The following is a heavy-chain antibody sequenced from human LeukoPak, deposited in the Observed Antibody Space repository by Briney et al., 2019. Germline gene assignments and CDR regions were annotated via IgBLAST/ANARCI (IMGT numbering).Heavy chain of an antibody. D-gene: IGHD3-9*01. CDR1: GYTFTSYD. V-gene: IGHV1-8*01. Sequence: ASVKVSCKASGYTFTSYDINWVRQATGQGLEWMGWMNPNSGNTGYAQKFQGRVTMTRNTSISTACMELSSLRSEDTAVYYCARGHIYYDILTGYYNPFDYWGQGTLVTVSS. CDR2: MNPNSGNT. J-gene: IGHJ4*02. CDR3: ARGHIYYDILTGYYNPFDY.